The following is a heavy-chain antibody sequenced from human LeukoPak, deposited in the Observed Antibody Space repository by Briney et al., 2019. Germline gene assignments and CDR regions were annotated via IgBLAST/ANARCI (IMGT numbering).Heavy chain of an antibody. CDR3: ASLYYYDSSGYFTLPLFDY. Sequence: ASVKVSCKASGYTFTGYYMHWVRQAPGQGREWMGWINPNSGGTNYAQKFQGRGTMTRATSISTAYMELSRLRSDDPAVYYCASLYYYDSSGYFTLPLFDYWGQGTLVTVSS. CDR2: INPNSGGT. CDR1: GYTFTGYY. J-gene: IGHJ4*02. D-gene: IGHD3-22*01. V-gene: IGHV1-2*02.